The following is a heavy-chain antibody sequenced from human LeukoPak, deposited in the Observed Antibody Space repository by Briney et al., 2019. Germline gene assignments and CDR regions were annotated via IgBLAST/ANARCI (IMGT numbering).Heavy chain of an antibody. CDR1: GFTVSSNY. D-gene: IGHD3-22*01. CDR2: IYSSGST. V-gene: IGHV3-53*01. CDR3: ARDDSGSPSRRAFDI. Sequence: GGSLRLSCAASGFTVSSNYMNWVRQAPGKGLEWVSVIYSSGSTYYSDTVKGRFTISRDNDKNKLYLQMNSLRAEDTAVYYCARDDSGSPSRRAFDIWAKGQWSPSLQ. J-gene: IGHJ3*02.